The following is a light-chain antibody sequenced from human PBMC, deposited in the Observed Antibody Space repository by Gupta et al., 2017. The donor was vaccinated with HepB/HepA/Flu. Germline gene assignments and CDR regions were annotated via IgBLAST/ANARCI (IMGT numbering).Light chain of an antibody. CDR1: QSVLTY. J-gene: IGKJ4*01. CDR2: GAS. V-gene: IGKV1-39*01. CDR3: QQVITVPFN. Sequence: DLQITQSPSSLSASVGDRVTITCRASQSVLTYLNWYQQKPGRAPKVLIYGASTLQSGVPSRFSGSGSGTDFTLTISSLEPDFATYYCQQVITVPFNFGGGTKVEVK.